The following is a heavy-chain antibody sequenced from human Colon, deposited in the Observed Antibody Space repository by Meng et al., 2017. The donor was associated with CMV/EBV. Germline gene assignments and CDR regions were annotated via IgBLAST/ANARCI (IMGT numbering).Heavy chain of an antibody. V-gene: IGHV1-69*10. J-gene: IGHJ4*02. CDR1: GYKFTDYY. Sequence: SVKVSCKASGYKFTDYYLHWVRQAPGQGLEWMGGIIPILGIANYAQKFQGRVTITADKSTSTAYMELSSLRSEDTAVYYCASSYRSGWPPYFDYWGQGTLVTVSS. CDR2: IIPILGIA. CDR3: ASSYRSGWPPYFDY. D-gene: IGHD6-19*01.